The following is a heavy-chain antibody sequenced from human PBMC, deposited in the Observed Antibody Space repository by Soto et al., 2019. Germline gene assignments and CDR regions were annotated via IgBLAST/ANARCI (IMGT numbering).Heavy chain of an antibody. J-gene: IGHJ6*03. CDR2: IWYDGSNK. CDR1: GFTFSSYG. D-gene: IGHD3-16*02. V-gene: IGHV3-33*01. Sequence: GGSLRLSCAASGFTFSSYGMHWVRQAPGKGLEWVAVIWYDGSNKYYADSVKGRFTISRDNSKNTLYLQMNSLRAEDTAVYYCARDYLEFDYIWGSYRYYYYMDVWGKGTTVTVSS. CDR3: ARDYLEFDYIWGSYRYYYYMDV.